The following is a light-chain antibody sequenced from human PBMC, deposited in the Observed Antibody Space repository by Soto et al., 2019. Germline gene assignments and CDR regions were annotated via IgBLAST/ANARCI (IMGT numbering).Light chain of an antibody. CDR1: QSVSTY. Sequence: LVSTRAPGTQSLSLGGRGTLYYRASQSVSTYVAWYQQKPGQAPRLLIYDASTRATGIPARFSGGGSGTDFTLTICNLGPQAIGVYFCHQRSNWRSTFGGGTKVDIK. CDR2: DAS. V-gene: IGKV3-11*01. J-gene: IGKJ4*01. CDR3: HQRSNWRST.